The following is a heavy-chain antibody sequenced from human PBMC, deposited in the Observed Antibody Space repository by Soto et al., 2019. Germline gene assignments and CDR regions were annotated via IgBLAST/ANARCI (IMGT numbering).Heavy chain of an antibody. V-gene: IGHV3-23*01. CDR2: ISGSGTST. CDR3: AKVLMPYCNGGNCYFVDDY. J-gene: IGHJ4*02. D-gene: IGHD2-15*01. CDR1: GFAFGRYA. Sequence: EVQLLESGGGLVQPGGSLRLSCAAAGFAFGRYAMNWVRQAPGKGLEWVSGISGSGTSTYYADSVKGRFIISRDNSKNRLYRLMNGLRADDTALYYCAKVLMPYCNGGNCYFVDDYWGQGTLVTVSS.